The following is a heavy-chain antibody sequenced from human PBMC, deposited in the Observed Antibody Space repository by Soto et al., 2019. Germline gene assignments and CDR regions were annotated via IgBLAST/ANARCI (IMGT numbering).Heavy chain of an antibody. CDR3: ARVYYDILTGYYDYFDY. CDR1: GYTFTGYY. Sequence: GASVKVSCKASGYTFTGYYMHWVRQAPGQGLEWMGWINPNSGSTNYSQKFQGRVTITRDTSTSTAYMELSSLRSEDTAVYYCARVYYDILTGYYDYFDYWGQGTLVTVPS. CDR2: INPNSGST. D-gene: IGHD3-9*01. J-gene: IGHJ4*02. V-gene: IGHV1-2*02.